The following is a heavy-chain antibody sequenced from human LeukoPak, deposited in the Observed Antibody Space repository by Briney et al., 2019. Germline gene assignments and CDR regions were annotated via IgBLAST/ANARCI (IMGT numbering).Heavy chain of an antibody. CDR2: ISAYNGNT. V-gene: IGHV1-18*01. CDR3: ASSPLHCSGGSCYSGAFDI. J-gene: IGHJ3*02. D-gene: IGHD2-15*01. CDR1: GYTFTSYG. Sequence: ASVKVSCKASGYTFTSYGISWVRQAPGQGLEWMGWISAYNGNTNYAQKLQGRVTLTTDTSTSTAYMELRSLRSEDTAVYYCASSPLHCSGGSCYSGAFDIWGQGTMVTVSS.